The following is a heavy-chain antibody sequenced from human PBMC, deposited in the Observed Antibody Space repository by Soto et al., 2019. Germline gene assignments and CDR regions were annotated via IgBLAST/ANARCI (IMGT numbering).Heavy chain of an antibody. V-gene: IGHV4-34*01. D-gene: IGHD2-15*01. J-gene: IGHJ6*03. CDR1: GGSFSGYY. CDR2: INHSGST. CDR3: ARGREEVAAKGPRAYYYYMDV. Sequence: SETLSLTCAVYGGSFSGYYWSWIRQPPGKGLEWIGEINHSGSTNYNPSLKSRVTISVDTSKNQFSLKLSSVTAADTAVYYCARGREEVAAKGPRAYYYYMDVWGKGTTVTVSS.